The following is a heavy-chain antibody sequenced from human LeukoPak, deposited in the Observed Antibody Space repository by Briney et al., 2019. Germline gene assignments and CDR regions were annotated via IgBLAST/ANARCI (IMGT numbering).Heavy chain of an antibody. CDR1: GFTFSSYA. J-gene: IGHJ6*02. V-gene: IGHV3-23*01. Sequence: GGSLRLSCAASGFTFSSYAMNWVRQAPGKGLEWVSVISASGGSIYYADSVKGRFTISRDNSKNTLYLQMNSLRAEDTAVYYCARDGSGYCSGGSCYSEVYGMDVWGQGTTVSVSS. CDR3: ARDGSGYCSGGSCYSEVYGMDV. CDR2: ISASGGSI. D-gene: IGHD2-15*01.